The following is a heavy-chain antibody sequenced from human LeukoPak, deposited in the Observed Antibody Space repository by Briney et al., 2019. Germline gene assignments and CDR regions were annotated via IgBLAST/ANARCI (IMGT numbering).Heavy chain of an antibody. V-gene: IGHV4-34*01. CDR2: INHSGST. D-gene: IGHD3-16*01. J-gene: IGHJ4*02. CDR1: GGSFSGYY. CDR3: ASRLGGSDY. Sequence: PSETLSLTCAVYGGSFSGYYWSWIRQPPGKGLGWIGEINHSGSTNYNPSLKSRVTISVDTSKNQFSLKLSSVTAADTAVYYCASRLGGSDYWGQGTLVTVSS.